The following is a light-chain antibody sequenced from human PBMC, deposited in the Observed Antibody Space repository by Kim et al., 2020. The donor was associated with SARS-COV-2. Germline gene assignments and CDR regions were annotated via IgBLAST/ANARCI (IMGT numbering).Light chain of an antibody. J-gene: IGKJ2*01. CDR2: WAS. Sequence: DIVMTQSPNSLAVSLGERATINCKSSQRVLDSSHKKNCLAWYQQKLGQPPKLLIYWASIREFVVPDRFSGSGSGTDFTLTISSLQAEDVAVYYCQQYYSTPNTFGQGTKLEI. CDR3: QQYYSTPNT. CDR1: QRVLDSSHKKNC. V-gene: IGKV4-1*01.